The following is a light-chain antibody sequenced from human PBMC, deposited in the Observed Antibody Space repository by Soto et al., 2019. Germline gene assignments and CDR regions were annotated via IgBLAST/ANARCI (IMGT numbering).Light chain of an antibody. CDR2: DVS. CDR1: QRISGW. CDR3: QQYDSFSVT. V-gene: IGKV1-5*01. J-gene: IGKJ1*01. Sequence: DIHMSQSPSTLSASVGYTFTITCRASQRISGWLAWHQQKPGKAPKPPIYDVSALKRGVPPRFSGSGSGTEFTLTISSLKHEDFATYYCQQYDSFSVTFGQGTKVDI.